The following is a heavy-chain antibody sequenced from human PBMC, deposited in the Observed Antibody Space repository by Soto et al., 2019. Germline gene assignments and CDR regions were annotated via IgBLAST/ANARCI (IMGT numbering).Heavy chain of an antibody. D-gene: IGHD1-7*01. CDR2: IIPIFGTA. CDR3: ARDYLVTGTTSWVDL. J-gene: IGHJ5*02. CDR1: GGTFSSYA. Sequence: QVQLVQSGAEVKKPGSSVKVSCKASGGTFSSYAISWVRQAPGQGLEWMGGIIPIFGTASYAQKFKGRDTITTDLTNSSTYIELSSMRSEDTAVYYCARDYLVTGTTSWVDLWGKGTLVTVS. V-gene: IGHV1-69*01.